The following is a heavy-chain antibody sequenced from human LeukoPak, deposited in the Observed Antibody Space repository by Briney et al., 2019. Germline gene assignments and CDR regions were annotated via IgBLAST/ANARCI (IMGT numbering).Heavy chain of an antibody. J-gene: IGHJ6*03. CDR3: ARDVRYSTNYYYMDV. CDR2: ISCSGST. V-gene: IGHV4-59*01. CDR1: GGSISTYY. Sequence: SSETLSLTCTVSGGSISTYYWTWIRQPPGKGLEWIGYISCSGSTNYNPSLKSRVAISVDTSKNQFSLKLSSVTAADTAVYYCARDVRYSTNYYYMDVWGKGTTVTVSS. D-gene: IGHD2/OR15-2a*01.